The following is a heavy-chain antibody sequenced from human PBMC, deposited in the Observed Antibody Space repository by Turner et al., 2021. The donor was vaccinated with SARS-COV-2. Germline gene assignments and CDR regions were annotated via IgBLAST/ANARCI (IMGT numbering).Heavy chain of an antibody. CDR1: GFTFSSYG. Sequence: QVQLVESGGGVVQPGRSLRLSCAASGFTFSSYGMHWVRQAPGKGLEWVAVISYDGSNKYYADSVKGRFTISRDNSKKTVYLQMNSLRAEDTAVYYCARRRGMDVWGQGTTVTVSS. J-gene: IGHJ6*02. CDR3: ARRRGMDV. CDR2: ISYDGSNK. V-gene: IGHV3-30*03.